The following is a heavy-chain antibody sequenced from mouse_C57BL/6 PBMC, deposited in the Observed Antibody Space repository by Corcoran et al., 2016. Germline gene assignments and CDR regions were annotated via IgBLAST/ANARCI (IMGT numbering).Heavy chain of an antibody. D-gene: IGHD2-12*01. CDR1: GYTFTTYG. V-gene: IGHV9-3*01. CDR3: AREVLRREYYYAMDY. J-gene: IGHJ4*01. Sequence: QIQLVQSGPELKKPGETVKISCKASGYTFTTYGMSWVKQAPGKGLKWMGWINTYSGVPTYADDFKGRFAFSLETSASTAYLQINNLKNEDTATYFCAREVLRREYYYAMDYWGQGTSVTVSS. CDR2: INTYSGVP.